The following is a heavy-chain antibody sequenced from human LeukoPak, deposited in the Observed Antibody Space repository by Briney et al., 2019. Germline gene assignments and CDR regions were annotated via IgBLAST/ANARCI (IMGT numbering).Heavy chain of an antibody. CDR2: IYYSGST. V-gene: IGHV4-30-4*07. D-gene: IGHD3-10*01. CDR1: GGSISSGGYS. Sequence: SQTLSLTCAVSGGSISSGGYSWSWIRQPPGKGLEWIGYIYYSGSTYYNPSLKSRVTISVDTSKNQFSLKLSSVTAADTAVYYCALYGSGSYYNVIGAFDIWGQGTMVTVSS. J-gene: IGHJ3*02. CDR3: ALYGSGSYYNVIGAFDI.